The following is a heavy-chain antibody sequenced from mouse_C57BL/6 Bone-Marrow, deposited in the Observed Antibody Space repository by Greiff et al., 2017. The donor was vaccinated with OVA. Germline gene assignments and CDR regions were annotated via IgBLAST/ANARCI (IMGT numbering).Heavy chain of an antibody. D-gene: IGHD2-4*01. Sequence: DVKLVESGPGLAKPSQTLSLTCSVTGYSITSDYWNWIRKFPGNKLEYMGYISYSGSTYYNPSPKSRISITRDTSKNQYYLQLNSVTTEDTATYYCARGYDYGKALYWYFDVWGTGTTVTVSS. CDR2: ISYSGST. CDR3: ARGYDYGKALYWYFDV. J-gene: IGHJ1*03. CDR1: GYSITSDY. V-gene: IGHV3-8*01.